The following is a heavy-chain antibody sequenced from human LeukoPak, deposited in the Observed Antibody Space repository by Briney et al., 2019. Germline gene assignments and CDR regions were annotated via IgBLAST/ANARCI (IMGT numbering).Heavy chain of an antibody. J-gene: IGHJ6*04. CDR1: GFTFSGYW. Sequence: PGGSLSLSGAASGFTFSGYWMSWLRQASGKGLEWVANIKQDGGEKNYVDSVKGRFTISRDNAKNSLYLQMNSLRGEDTAVYYCARDRGFGQADVWGKGTTVTVSS. D-gene: IGHD3-10*01. CDR2: IKQDGGEK. CDR3: ARDRGFGQADV. V-gene: IGHV3-7*01.